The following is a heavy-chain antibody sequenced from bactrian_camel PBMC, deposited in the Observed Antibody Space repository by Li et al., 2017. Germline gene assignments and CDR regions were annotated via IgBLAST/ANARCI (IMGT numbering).Heavy chain of an antibody. Sequence: HVQLVESGGGLVQPGGSLRLSCSASGFSFRSFYIAWVRQAPVKGLEWVASNNGDGTITDYLDSVKGRFTVSRDNANNTVNLVMNSLKPEDTAVYYCAAMCPSPGKLLGTDYWGQGTQVTVS. CDR1: GFSFRSFY. CDR2: NNGDGTIT. V-gene: IGHV3-2*01. CDR3: AAMCPSPGKLLGTDY. J-gene: IGHJ4*01. D-gene: IGHD6*01.